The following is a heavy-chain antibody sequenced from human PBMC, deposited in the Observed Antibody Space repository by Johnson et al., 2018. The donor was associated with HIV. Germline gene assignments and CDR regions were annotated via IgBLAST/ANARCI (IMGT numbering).Heavy chain of an antibody. CDR1: GFTFSSYA. CDR3: ARDPKAKGTGAFDM. Sequence: QVQLVESGGGVVQPGRSLRLSCAASGFTFSSYAMHWVRQAPGKGLEWVAVISYDGSNKYYADSVKGRFTISRDNSKNTLYLQMNSLRAEDTAVYYCARDPKAKGTGAFDMWGQGTMVTVSS. J-gene: IGHJ3*02. CDR2: ISYDGSNK. D-gene: IGHD3/OR15-3a*01. V-gene: IGHV3-30*04.